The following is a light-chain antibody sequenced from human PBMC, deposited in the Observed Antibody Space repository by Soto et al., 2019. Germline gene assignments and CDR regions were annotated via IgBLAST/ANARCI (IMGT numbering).Light chain of an antibody. Sequence: EIVLTQSPGTLSLSPGERATLSCRASRGVTRSLAWFQQKAGQAPRLLIYGASTRATGIPDRFSGSGSGTDFTLICSRVEPEDFAVYYCLQQGPSPYTFGQGTKVDIK. J-gene: IGKJ1*01. CDR1: RGVTRS. CDR2: GAS. CDR3: LQQGPSPYT. V-gene: IGKV3-20*01.